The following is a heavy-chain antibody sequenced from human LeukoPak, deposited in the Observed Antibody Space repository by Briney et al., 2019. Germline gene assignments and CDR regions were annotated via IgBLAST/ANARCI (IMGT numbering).Heavy chain of an antibody. J-gene: IGHJ5*02. CDR3: AFSIAAALGIDP. D-gene: IGHD6-13*01. CDR2: IIPIFGTA. Sequence: SVKVSCKASGGTFSSYAISWVRQAPGQGLEWMGGIIPIFGTANYAQRFQGRVTITTDESTSTAYMELSSLRSEDTAVYYCAFSIAAALGIDPWGQGTLVTVSS. CDR1: GGTFSSYA. V-gene: IGHV1-69*05.